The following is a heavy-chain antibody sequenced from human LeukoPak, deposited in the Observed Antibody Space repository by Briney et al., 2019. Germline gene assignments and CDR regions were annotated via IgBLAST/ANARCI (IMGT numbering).Heavy chain of an antibody. CDR2: MNPNTGNT. Sequence: ASVKVSCKASGYTFTSYDINLVRQATGHGLEWMGWMNPNTGNTGYAQKFQGRVAMTRNTSISTAYMELNSLRSEDTAVYYCARVRAGLNWGQGTLVTVSS. J-gene: IGHJ4*02. V-gene: IGHV1-8*01. CDR3: ARVRAGLN. D-gene: IGHD5/OR15-5a*01. CDR1: GYTFTSYD.